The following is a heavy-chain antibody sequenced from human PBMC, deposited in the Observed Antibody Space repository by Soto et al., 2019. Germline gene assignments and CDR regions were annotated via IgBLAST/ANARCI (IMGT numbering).Heavy chain of an antibody. CDR2: IYTSGST. D-gene: IGHD3-9*01. J-gene: IGHJ6*02. Sequence: QVQLQESGPGLVKPSETLSLTCTVSGGSISSYYWSWIRQPAGKGLEWIGRIYTSGSTNYNPSLKGRVPRSVDTSTNQFLLKLSSVTAAGKAVYYCARENIFRYFDWLSQYYYYGMDVWGQGTTVTVSS. V-gene: IGHV4-4*07. CDR3: ARENIFRYFDWLSQYYYYGMDV. CDR1: GGSISSYY.